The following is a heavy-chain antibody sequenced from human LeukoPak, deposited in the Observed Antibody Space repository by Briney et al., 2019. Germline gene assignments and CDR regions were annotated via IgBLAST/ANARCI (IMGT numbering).Heavy chain of an antibody. J-gene: IGHJ5*02. CDR1: GFTFSSYA. CDR3: AKDQGWNFP. V-gene: IGHV3-23*01. Sequence: GGTLRLSCAASGFTFSSYAMSWVRQAPGKGLEWVSAISGSGGSTYYADSVKGRFTISRDNSKNTLYLQINSLSADDTAVYYCAKDQGWNFPWGQGTLVTVSS. D-gene: IGHD1-7*01. CDR2: ISGSGGST.